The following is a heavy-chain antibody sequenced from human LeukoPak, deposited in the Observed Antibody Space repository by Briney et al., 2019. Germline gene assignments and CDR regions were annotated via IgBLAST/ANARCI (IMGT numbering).Heavy chain of an antibody. CDR2: IYYSGST. V-gene: IGHV4-30-4*01. CDR3: ARDSLYRYDSSGYYPPID. J-gene: IGHJ4*02. D-gene: IGHD3-22*01. Sequence: SETLSLTCTVSGGSISSGDYYWSWIRQPPGKGLEWIGYIYYSGSTYYNPSLKSRVAISVDTSKNQFSLKLSSVTAADTAVYYCARDSLYRYDSSGYYPPIDWGQGTLVTVSS. CDR1: GGSISSGDYY.